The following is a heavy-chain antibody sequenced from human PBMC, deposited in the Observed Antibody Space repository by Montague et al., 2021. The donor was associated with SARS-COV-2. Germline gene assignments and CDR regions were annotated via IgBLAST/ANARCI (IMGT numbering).Heavy chain of an antibody. Sequence: PALVKPTQTLTLTCTLSGFSLSTSGMRASWIRQPPGKALEWLARIDWDDDKFYSTSLKTRLTISKDTSKNQVVLTMTNMDPVDTATYYCARSYYDILTNYYDAFDLWGQGTLVTVSS. CDR3: ARSYYDILTNYYDAFDL. CDR2: IDWDDDK. D-gene: IGHD3-9*01. J-gene: IGHJ3*01. CDR1: GFSLSTSGMR. V-gene: IGHV2-70*04.